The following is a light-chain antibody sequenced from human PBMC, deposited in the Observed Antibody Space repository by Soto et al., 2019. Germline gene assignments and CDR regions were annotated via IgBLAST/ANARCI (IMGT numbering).Light chain of an antibody. Sequence: SVMTRPASESGSPGQSVTISCTGTSSDVGGYNYVSWYQQHPGKAPKLMIYEVSNRPSGVSNRFSGSKSGNTASLTISGLQAEDEADYYCSLYTTSSTVVFGTAIKVALL. V-gene: IGLV2-14*01. CDR1: SSDVGGYNY. CDR2: EVS. CDR3: SLYTTSSTVV. J-gene: IGLJ1*01.